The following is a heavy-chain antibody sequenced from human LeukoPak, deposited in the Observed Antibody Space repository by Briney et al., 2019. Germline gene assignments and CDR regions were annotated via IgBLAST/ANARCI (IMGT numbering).Heavy chain of an antibody. D-gene: IGHD6-13*01. J-gene: IGHJ5*02. Sequence: PSETLSLTCTVSGGSISSYYWSWIRQPPGKGLEWIGNIYYSGSTYYNPSLKSRVTISVDTSKNQFSLKLSSVTAADTAVYYCARHPYTPNIAAAGTVWFDPWGQGTLVTVSS. V-gene: IGHV4-59*08. CDR1: GGSISSYY. CDR2: IYYSGST. CDR3: ARHPYTPNIAAAGTVWFDP.